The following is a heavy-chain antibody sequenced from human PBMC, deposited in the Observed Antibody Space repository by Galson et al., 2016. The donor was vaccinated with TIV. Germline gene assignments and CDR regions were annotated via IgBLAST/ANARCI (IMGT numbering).Heavy chain of an antibody. CDR2: ISRSSTYV. CDR1: GFTFSNYA. Sequence: SLRLSCAASGFTFSNYAMNWVRQAPGKGLEWVSSISRSSTYVYYADSVQGRFTISRDNAENSLFLQMNSLRGEDTAVYYCAKDPAVTTPSNYFESWGQGTLVSVSS. CDR3: AKDPAVTTPSNYFES. J-gene: IGHJ4*02. V-gene: IGHV3-21*01. D-gene: IGHD4-17*01.